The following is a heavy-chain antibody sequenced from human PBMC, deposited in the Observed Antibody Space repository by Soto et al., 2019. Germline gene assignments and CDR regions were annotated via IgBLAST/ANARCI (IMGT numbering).Heavy chain of an antibody. CDR2: IKQDGSEK. CDR1: AFTFSTYW. J-gene: IGHJ4*02. Sequence: PGGSLRLSCAASAFTFSTYWMSWVRQAPGKGLEWVANIKQDGSEKYYVDSVKGRFTISRDNAKNSLYLQMNSLRAEDTAVYYCARDQTDVTLFDYWGQGTLVTVSS. V-gene: IGHV3-7*03. D-gene: IGHD2-21*02. CDR3: ARDQTDVTLFDY.